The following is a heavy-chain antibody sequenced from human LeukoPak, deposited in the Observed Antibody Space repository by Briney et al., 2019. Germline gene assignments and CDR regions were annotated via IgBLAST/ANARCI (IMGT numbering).Heavy chain of an antibody. Sequence: GGSLRLPCVGSGFTFSNYGMIWVRQAPGKGLEWVAAISSTSDSTPYADSVRGRFAIFRDNSKNSLYLQMNGLRAEDAAVYFCATRQHVTSGLDVWGQGTTVTVSS. J-gene: IGHJ6*02. V-gene: IGHV3-23*01. CDR2: ISSTSDST. D-gene: IGHD1-1*01. CDR3: ATRQHVTSGLDV. CDR1: GFTFSNYG.